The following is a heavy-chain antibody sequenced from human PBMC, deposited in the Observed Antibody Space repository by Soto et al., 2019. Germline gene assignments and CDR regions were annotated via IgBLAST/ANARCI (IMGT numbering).Heavy chain of an antibody. Sequence: QVQLMQSGAEVKKPGASVKVSCKASGATFTDYYIHWVRQAPGQVLDWMGTVNPSGGHTTYAQHFLGRVTMTRDTSTSTLYMELTSLTSADTAIYYCARGGHVVVVTAALDYWGQGTLVTVSS. CDR3: ARGGHVVVVTAALDY. V-gene: IGHV1-46*01. D-gene: IGHD2-21*02. CDR2: VNPSGGHT. J-gene: IGHJ4*02. CDR1: GATFTDYY.